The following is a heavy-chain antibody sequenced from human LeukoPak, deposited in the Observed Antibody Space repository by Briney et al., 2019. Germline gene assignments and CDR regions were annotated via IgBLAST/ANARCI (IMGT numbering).Heavy chain of an antibody. CDR1: GYTFSSYG. D-gene: IGHD2-15*01. J-gene: IGHJ4*02. V-gene: IGHV1-3*01. CDR3: ARPSLQVAGTPFDY. Sequence: GASVKVSCKASGYTFSSYGISWVRQAPGQRLEWMGWINAGNGNTKYSQKFQGRVTITRDTSASTAYMELSSLRSEDTAVYYCARPSLQVAGTPFDYWGQGTLVTVSS. CDR2: INAGNGNT.